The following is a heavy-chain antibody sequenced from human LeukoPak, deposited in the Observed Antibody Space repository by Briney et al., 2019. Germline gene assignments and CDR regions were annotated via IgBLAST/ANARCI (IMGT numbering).Heavy chain of an antibody. CDR3: ARPPHYYDTSGYSG. J-gene: IGHJ4*02. CDR1: GGSISTFY. Sequence: SETLSLTCTVSGGSISTFYWNWIRQSAGKGLEWIGYISVGGANNYNPSLKSRVTISVDTSKNQFSLRLNSVTAAGTAVYYCARPPHYYDTSGYSGWGQGTLVTVSS. D-gene: IGHD3-22*01. CDR2: ISVGGAN. V-gene: IGHV4-59*01.